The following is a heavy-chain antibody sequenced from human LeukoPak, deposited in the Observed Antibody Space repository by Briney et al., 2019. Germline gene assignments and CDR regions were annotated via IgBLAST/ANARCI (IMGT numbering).Heavy chain of an antibody. CDR2: IKPDGSDK. D-gene: IGHD2-15*01. CDR1: GFTFSTYW. J-gene: IGHJ4*02. Sequence: GGSLRLSCVGSGFTFSTYWMTWVRQAPGKGLEWVANIKPDGSDKYFVDSVKGRFTISRDNSQNSLYLQMNSLRAEDTAVYYCASDSSGGSWGSFDYWGQGTLVTVSS. CDR3: ASDSSGGSWGSFDY. V-gene: IGHV3-7*03.